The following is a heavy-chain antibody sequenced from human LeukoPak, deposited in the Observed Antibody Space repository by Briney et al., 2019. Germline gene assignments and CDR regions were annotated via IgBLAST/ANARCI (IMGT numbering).Heavy chain of an antibody. CDR1: GFTFSSYW. J-gene: IGHJ4*02. CDR2: INSDGSST. V-gene: IGHV3-74*01. Sequence: PGRSLRLSCAASGFTFSSYWMHWVRQAPGKGLVWVSRINSDGSSTSYADSVKGRFTISRDNAKNTLYLQMNSLRAEDTAVYYCARAGRTRWGFDYWGQGTLVTVSS. D-gene: IGHD4-23*01. CDR3: ARAGRTRWGFDY.